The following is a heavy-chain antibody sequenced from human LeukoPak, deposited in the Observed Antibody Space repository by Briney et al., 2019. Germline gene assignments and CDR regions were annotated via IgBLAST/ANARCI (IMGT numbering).Heavy chain of an antibody. V-gene: IGHV3-33*01. CDR3: ARDPGTVTYYFDY. D-gene: IGHD4-11*01. Sequence: GGSLRLSCVASGFSFSNYGMHWVRQAPGKGLEWVAVIWYDGSKKYYADSVKGRFTISRDNSKNTLYLQMIGLRDEDTAVYYCARDPGTVTYYFDYWGRGTLVTVSS. CDR2: IWYDGSKK. J-gene: IGHJ4*02. CDR1: GFSFSNYG.